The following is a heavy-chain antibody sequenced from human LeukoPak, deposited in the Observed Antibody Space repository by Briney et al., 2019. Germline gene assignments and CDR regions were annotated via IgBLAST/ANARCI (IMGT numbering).Heavy chain of an antibody. D-gene: IGHD6-13*01. J-gene: IGHJ5*02. V-gene: IGHV3-23*01. CDR2: ISGRGGST. CDR1: GFTFSSYA. CDR3: AKAGDSSSWYVTNWFDP. Sequence: GGSLRLSCAPSGFTFSSYAMSWVRQAPGKGLEWVSAISGRGGSTYYADSVKGRFTISRDNSKNTLYLQMNSLRAEDTAVYYCAKAGDSSSWYVTNWFDPWGQGTLVTVSS.